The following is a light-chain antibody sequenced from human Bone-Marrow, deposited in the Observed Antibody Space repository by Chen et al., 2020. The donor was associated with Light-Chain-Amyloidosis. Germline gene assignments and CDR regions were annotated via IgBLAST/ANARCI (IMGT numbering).Light chain of an antibody. CDR3: QVWDRSSDRPV. V-gene: IGLV3-21*02. Sequence: SYVLTQPSSVSVAPGQTATIACGGNNIGSTSVHWYQQTPGQAPLLVVYDDNYRPSGIPDRLSGSNSGNTATLTISRVEAGDEAAYYCQVWDRSSDRPVFGGGTKLTVL. CDR1: NIGSTS. CDR2: DDN. J-gene: IGLJ3*02.